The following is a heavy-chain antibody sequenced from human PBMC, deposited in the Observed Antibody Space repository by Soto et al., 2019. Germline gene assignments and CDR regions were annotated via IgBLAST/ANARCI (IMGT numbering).Heavy chain of an antibody. CDR3: PRDIMGGTFDI. D-gene: IGHD2-8*01. Sequence: ELVESGGGSVQPGGSLRLSCAASGFTFVNYWMNWVRQAPGKGLEWVANINVDGSEKYFVDSVRGRFTISRENAKNSLYLQMNSLRAEDAAVYYCPRDIMGGTFDIWGQGTMVTVSS. CDR1: GFTFVNYW. J-gene: IGHJ3*02. CDR2: INVDGSEK. V-gene: IGHV3-7*05.